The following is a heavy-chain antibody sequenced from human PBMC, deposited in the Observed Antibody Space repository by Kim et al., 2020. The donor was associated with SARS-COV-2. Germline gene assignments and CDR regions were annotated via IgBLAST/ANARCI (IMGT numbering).Heavy chain of an antibody. CDR3: AKDLSEGITIFGVVEIYGMDV. CDR1: GITFSSYG. D-gene: IGHD3-3*01. V-gene: IGHV3-30*18. Sequence: GGSLRLSCAASGITFSSYGMHWVRQAPGKGLEWVAVISYDGSNKYYPDSVKGRFTISRDNSKNTLYLQMNSLRAEDTAVYYCAKDLSEGITIFGVVEIYGMDVWGQGTTVTVSS. CDR2: ISYDGSNK. J-gene: IGHJ6*02.